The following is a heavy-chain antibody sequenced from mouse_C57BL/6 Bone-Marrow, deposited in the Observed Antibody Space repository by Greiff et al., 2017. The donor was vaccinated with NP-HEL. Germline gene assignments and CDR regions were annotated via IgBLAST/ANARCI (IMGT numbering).Heavy chain of an antibody. V-gene: IGHV5-6*02. D-gene: IGHD1-1*01. CDR2: ISSGGSYT. CDR1: GFTFSSYG. CDR3: ARRDYGARFAY. J-gene: IGHJ3*01. Sequence: EVKLVESGGDLVKPGGSLKLSCAASGFTFSSYGMSWVRQTPDKRLEWVATISSGGSYTNYPDSVKGRFTITRDNAKNTLYLQMSSLTSEDTAMYYCARRDYGARFAYWGQGTLVTVTA.